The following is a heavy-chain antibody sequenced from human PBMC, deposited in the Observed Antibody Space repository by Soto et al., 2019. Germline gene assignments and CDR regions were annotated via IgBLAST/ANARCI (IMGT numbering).Heavy chain of an antibody. CDR2: IYYSGSP. CDR3: ARGYCRTTSCYVGFYYMDV. CDR1: GDSINSYS. V-gene: IGHV4-59*01. Sequence: QVQLQESGPGLVKPSETLYLTCTVSGDSINSYSWSWIRQTPGKGLEWIGYIYYSGSPMYDPSLKSRVTISLGTSKNQFSLKLSSVTAADTAVYYCARGYCRTTSCYVGFYYMDVWGKGTAVTVSS. J-gene: IGHJ6*03. D-gene: IGHD2-2*01.